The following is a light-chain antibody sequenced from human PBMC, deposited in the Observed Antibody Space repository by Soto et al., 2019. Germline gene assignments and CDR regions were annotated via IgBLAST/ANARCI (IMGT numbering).Light chain of an antibody. V-gene: IGLV2-14*01. Sequence: QSVLTQPASVSGSPGQSITISCTGTSSDVGGYNYVSWYQQHPGKAPKLMIYEVSNRPSGVSNRFSGSKSGNTASLTISGLQAQDEADYYCCSYTGSTNYVFGNGTKGTV. CDR3: CSYTGSTNYV. CDR2: EVS. CDR1: SSDVGGYNY. J-gene: IGLJ1*01.